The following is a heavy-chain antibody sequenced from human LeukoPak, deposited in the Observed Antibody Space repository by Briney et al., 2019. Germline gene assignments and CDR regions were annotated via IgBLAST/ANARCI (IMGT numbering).Heavy chain of an antibody. D-gene: IGHD3-3*01. V-gene: IGHV3-33*06. Sequence: PPGRSLRLSCAASGFTLSSYGMHWVRQAPGKGLEWVAVIWYDGSNKYYADSVKGRFTISRDNSKNTLYLQMNSLRAEDTAVYYCAKHLAPYYDFWSGYVWFDPWGQGTLVTVSS. CDR2: IWYDGSNK. CDR1: GFTLSSYG. CDR3: AKHLAPYYDFWSGYVWFDP. J-gene: IGHJ5*02.